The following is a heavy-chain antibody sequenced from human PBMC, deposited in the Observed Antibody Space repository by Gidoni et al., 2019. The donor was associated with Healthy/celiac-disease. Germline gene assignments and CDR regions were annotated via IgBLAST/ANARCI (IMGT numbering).Heavy chain of an antibody. Sequence: QVTLRESGPALVKPTQTLTLTCTFSGFSLSTRGMCVSWIRQPPGKALEWLALIDWDDDKYYSTSLKTRLTISKDTSKNQVVLTMTNMDPVDTATYYCARYCSGGSCYDGRAFDIWGQGTMVTVSS. D-gene: IGHD2-15*01. CDR1: GFSLSTRGMC. J-gene: IGHJ3*02. CDR3: ARYCSGGSCYDGRAFDI. V-gene: IGHV2-70*01. CDR2: IDWDDDK.